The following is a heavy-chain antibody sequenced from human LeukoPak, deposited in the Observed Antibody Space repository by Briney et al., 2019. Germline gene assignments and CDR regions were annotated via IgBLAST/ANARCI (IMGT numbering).Heavy chain of an antibody. V-gene: IGHV3-7*03. Sequence: GGSLRLSCAASGFSLSSYWMTWVRQAPGKGLEWVANIKQDGSEKNYVDSVKGRFTISRDNSKNTLYLQMNSLRAEDTAVYYCAKSGSYYDILTGYTEEYYFDYWGQGTLVTVSS. J-gene: IGHJ4*02. D-gene: IGHD3-9*01. CDR1: GFSLSSYW. CDR3: AKSGSYYDILTGYTEEYYFDY. CDR2: IKQDGSEK.